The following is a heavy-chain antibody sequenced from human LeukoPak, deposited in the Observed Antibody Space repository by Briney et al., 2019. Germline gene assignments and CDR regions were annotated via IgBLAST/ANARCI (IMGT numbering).Heavy chain of an antibody. Sequence: GASAKVSCKASGYTFTSYGISWVRQAPRQGLEWMGWISAYNGNTNYAQKLQGRVTMTTDTSTSTAYMELRSLRSDDTAVYYCARDQNSNYHYWDQGTLVTVSS. CDR3: ARDQNSNYHY. D-gene: IGHD4-11*01. V-gene: IGHV1-18*01. CDR2: ISAYNGNT. J-gene: IGHJ4*02. CDR1: GYTFTSYG.